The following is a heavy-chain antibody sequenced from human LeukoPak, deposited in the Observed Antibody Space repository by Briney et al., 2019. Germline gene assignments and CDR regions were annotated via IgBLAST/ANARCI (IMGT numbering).Heavy chain of an antibody. J-gene: IGHJ4*02. CDR2: INHSGSA. V-gene: IGHV4-34*01. D-gene: IGHD3-3*01. Sequence: SETLSLTCTVSGGSISSYYWSWIRQPPGKGLEWIGEINHSGSANYNPSLKSRVTISVDTSKNQFSLKLSSVTAADTAVYYCARTSYDFWSGYYSFDYWGQGTLVTVSS. CDR1: GGSISSYY. CDR3: ARTSYDFWSGYYSFDY.